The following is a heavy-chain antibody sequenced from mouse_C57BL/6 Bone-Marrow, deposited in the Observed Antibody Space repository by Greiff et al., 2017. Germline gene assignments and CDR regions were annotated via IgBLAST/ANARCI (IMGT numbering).Heavy chain of an antibody. V-gene: IGHV5-4*03. J-gene: IGHJ2*01. CDR3: ARGRDY. CDR2: ISDGGSYT. CDR1: GFTFSSYA. Sequence: DVMLVESGGGLVKPGGSLKLSCAASGFTFSSYAMSWVRQTPEKRLEWVATISDGGSYTYYPDNVKGRFTISRDNAKNNLYLQMSHLKSEDTAMYYCARGRDYWGQGTTLTVSS.